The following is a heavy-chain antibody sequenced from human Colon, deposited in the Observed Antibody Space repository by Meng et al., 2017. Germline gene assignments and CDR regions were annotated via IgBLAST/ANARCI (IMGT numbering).Heavy chain of an antibody. CDR1: GFTLKNNY. CDR2: LYSGRIT. J-gene: IGHJ5*02. D-gene: IGHD3-16*02. V-gene: IGHV3-66*02. Sequence: KRGELGGYLVQPGGSLRLPCVVSGFTLKNNYIHWVRQDPVRGLEWVAILYSGRITYYADSVKGRFTISRDDSKNTVHLQMNSLTVDDTALYYCATESFAAWGQGTLVTVSS. CDR3: ATESFAA.